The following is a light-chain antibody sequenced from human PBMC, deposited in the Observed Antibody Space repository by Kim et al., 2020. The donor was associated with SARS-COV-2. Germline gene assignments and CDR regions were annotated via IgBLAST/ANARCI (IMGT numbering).Light chain of an antibody. V-gene: IGKV1-27*01. J-gene: IGKJ1*01. CDR1: QDICNY. CDR2: AAS. Sequence: ASVRDRVTIPSRARQDICNYFSLFQLQPGKAPTLLLYAASALQPGVPPRFSGSGSGTAFILTVTSLQPEDVSTYYCQQCDSAPWTFGQGTKVDIK. CDR3: QQCDSAPWT.